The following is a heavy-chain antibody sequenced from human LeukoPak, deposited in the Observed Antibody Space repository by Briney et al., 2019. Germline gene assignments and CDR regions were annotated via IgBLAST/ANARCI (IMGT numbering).Heavy chain of an antibody. J-gene: IGHJ4*02. Sequence: ASVKVSCKTSGYSFTDYDIHWVRQATGQGLEWMGWMNPKTDNTEYAQKFQGRVTLTWTTSISTAYMELSSLKSEDTAVYFCARSGPISLRFWGQRTLVTVSS. D-gene: IGHD2/OR15-2a*01. CDR2: MNPKTDNT. V-gene: IGHV1-8*01. CDR1: GYSFTDYD. CDR3: ARSGPISLRF.